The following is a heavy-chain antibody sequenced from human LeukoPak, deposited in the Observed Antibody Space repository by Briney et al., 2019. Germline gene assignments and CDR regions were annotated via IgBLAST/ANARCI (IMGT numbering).Heavy chain of an antibody. CDR3: ARAKALSTAFDI. CDR2: ISSSSSYI. CDR1: GFTFSSYS. V-gene: IGHV3-21*01. J-gene: IGHJ3*02. Sequence: GGSLRLSCAASGFTFSSYSMNWVRQAPGKGLEWVSSISSSSSYIYYADSVKGRFTISRDNAKNSLYLQMNSLRAEDTAVYYCARAKALSTAFDIWGRGTMVTVSS.